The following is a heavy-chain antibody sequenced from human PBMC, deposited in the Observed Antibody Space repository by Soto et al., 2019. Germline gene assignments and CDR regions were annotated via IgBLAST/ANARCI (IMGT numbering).Heavy chain of an antibody. CDR3: ARDSCSSTSCYGWFDP. CDR2: INAGNGNT. CDR1: GYTFTSYA. D-gene: IGHD2-2*01. J-gene: IGHJ5*02. Sequence: ASVKVSCKASGYTFTSYAMHLVRQAPGQRLEWMGWINAGNGNTKYSQKFQGRVTITRDTSASTAYMELSSLRSEDTAVYYCARDSCSSTSCYGWFDPWGQGTLVTVSS. V-gene: IGHV1-3*01.